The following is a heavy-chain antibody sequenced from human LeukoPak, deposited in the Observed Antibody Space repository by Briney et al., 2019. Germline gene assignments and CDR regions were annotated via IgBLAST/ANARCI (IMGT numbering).Heavy chain of an antibody. J-gene: IGHJ4*02. Sequence: GGSLRLSCAASGFTFNNYVMSWVRQAPGKGLEWVSAITDSGDSTYYADSVEGRFTISRDNSKNTLYLQMNSLRAEDTAVYYCAKLGTDCSGASCYRRSFDYWGQGTLVTVSS. CDR3: AKLGTDCSGASCYRRSFDY. V-gene: IGHV3-23*01. D-gene: IGHD2-15*01. CDR1: GFTFNNYV. CDR2: ITDSGDST.